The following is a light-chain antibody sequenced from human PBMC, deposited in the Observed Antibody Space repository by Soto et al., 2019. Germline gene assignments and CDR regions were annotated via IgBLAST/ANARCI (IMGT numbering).Light chain of an antibody. V-gene: IGLV2-14*03. Sequence: QSVLTQPASVSGSPGQSITISCTGTSSDIGGYNWVSWYQQHPGKAPKLMIYDVSDRPSGVSNRFSGSKSGNTASLTISGLQAEDEADYYCSSYTSTSTLWVFGGGTKLTVL. J-gene: IGLJ3*02. CDR3: SSYTSTSTLWV. CDR1: SSDIGGYNW. CDR2: DVS.